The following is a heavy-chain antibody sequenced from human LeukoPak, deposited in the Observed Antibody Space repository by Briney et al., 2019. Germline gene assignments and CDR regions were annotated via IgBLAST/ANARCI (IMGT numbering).Heavy chain of an antibody. V-gene: IGHV1-2*02. CDR3: ARSGDAYYDFWSGYYTDYFFDY. Sequence: GASVKVSCTASGYTFTGYYMHWVRQAPGQGLEWMGWINPNSGGTNYAQKFQGRVTMTRDTSISTAYMELSRLRSDDTAVYYCARSGDAYYDFWSGYYTDYFFDYWAREPWSPSPQ. D-gene: IGHD3-3*01. CDR2: INPNSGGT. J-gene: IGHJ4*02. CDR1: GYTFTGYY.